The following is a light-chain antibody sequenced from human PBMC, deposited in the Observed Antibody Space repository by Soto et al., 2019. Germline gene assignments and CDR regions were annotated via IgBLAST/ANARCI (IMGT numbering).Light chain of an antibody. J-gene: IGKJ4*01. CDR1: KSVDSY. V-gene: IGKV3-11*01. CDR3: QQRDNGLT. Sequence: EIVLTQSPATLSLSPGERATLSCRASKSVDSYLAWYQQKPGQAPRLLIFDASNRAPGIPARFRGSGSGKNFTPTISSLEPEDFAVYYCQQRDNGLTFGGGTKVEMK. CDR2: DAS.